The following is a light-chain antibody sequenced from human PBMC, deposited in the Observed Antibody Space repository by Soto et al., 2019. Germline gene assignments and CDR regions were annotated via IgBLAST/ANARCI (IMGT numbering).Light chain of an antibody. CDR1: QSISSW. CDR2: DAS. Sequence: DIQMTKSPSTLSASVGDRVTITCRASQSISSWLAWYQQKPGKAPKLLIYDASSLESGVPSRFSGSGSGTEFTLTISSLQPDDFATYYCQHLRTFGQETKVDIK. CDR3: QHLRT. V-gene: IGKV1-5*01. J-gene: IGKJ1*01.